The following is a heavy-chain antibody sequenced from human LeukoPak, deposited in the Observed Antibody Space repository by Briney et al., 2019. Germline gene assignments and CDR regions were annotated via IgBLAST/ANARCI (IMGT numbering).Heavy chain of an antibody. D-gene: IGHD3-9*01. CDR1: GYSISSGYY. V-gene: IGHV4-38-2*02. Sequence: SETLSLTCTVSGYSISSGYYWGWIRQPPGKGLEWIGSIFHSGSTYYNPSLKSRVTISVDTSKNHFSLKLSSVTAADTAVYYCARHAHFDWLLSAFDYWGQGTLVTVSS. CDR3: ARHAHFDWLLSAFDY. CDR2: IFHSGST. J-gene: IGHJ4*02.